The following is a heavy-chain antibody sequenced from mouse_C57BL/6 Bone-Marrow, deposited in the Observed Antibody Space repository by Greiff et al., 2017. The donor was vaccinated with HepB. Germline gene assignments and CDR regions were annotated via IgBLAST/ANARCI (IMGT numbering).Heavy chain of an antibody. CDR3: ARRDF. Sequence: QVQLQQPGAELVMPGASVKLSCKASGYTFTSYWMHWVKQRPGQGLEWIGEIDPSDSYTNYNQKFKGEATLTVDKSSSTAYMQLSSLTSEDSAVYYCARRDFCGQGTTLTVSS. J-gene: IGHJ2*01. CDR1: GYTFTSYW. V-gene: IGHV1-69*01. CDR2: IDPSDSYT.